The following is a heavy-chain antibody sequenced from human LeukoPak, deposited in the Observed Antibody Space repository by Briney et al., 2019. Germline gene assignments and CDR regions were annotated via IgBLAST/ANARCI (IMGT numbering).Heavy chain of an antibody. Sequence: GGSLRLSCAASGFPFSRYAVHWVRQAPGKGLEWVALRSHDGGIEDYADSVKGRFTISRDNSRNTLYLQMNSLKPEDTAVYYCASSNEFYYDTSTYVDYWGQGTLVTVSS. J-gene: IGHJ4*02. V-gene: IGHV3-30-3*01. CDR2: RSHDGGIE. D-gene: IGHD3-22*01. CDR3: ASSNEFYYDTSTYVDY. CDR1: GFPFSRYA.